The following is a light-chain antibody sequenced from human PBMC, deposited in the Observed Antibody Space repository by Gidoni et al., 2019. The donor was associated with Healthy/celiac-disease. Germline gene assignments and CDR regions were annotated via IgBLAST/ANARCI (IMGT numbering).Light chain of an antibody. Sequence: DIQMTHSPSSLSASVGDRVTITCQASQSISSYLNWYQQKPGKAPKLLIYAASSLQSGVPSRFSGRGSGTDFTLTISSLQPEDFATYYCQQSYSTPRTFGQGTKVEIK. CDR1: QSISSY. V-gene: IGKV1-39*01. J-gene: IGKJ1*01. CDR2: AAS. CDR3: QQSYSTPRT.